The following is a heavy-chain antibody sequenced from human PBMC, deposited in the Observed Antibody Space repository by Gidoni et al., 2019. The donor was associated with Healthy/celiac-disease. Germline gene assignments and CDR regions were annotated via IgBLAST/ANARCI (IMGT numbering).Heavy chain of an antibody. Sequence: QVQLVESGGGVVQPGRAMRLSCAAAGFTFSSYGMHWVRQAPGKGLEWVAVIWYDGSNKYYAASVKGRFTISRDNSKNTLYLQMNSLRAEDTAVYYCARSIAAAGLGWFDPWGQGTLVTVSS. CDR1: GFTFSSYG. CDR2: IWYDGSNK. CDR3: ARSIAAAGLGWFDP. V-gene: IGHV3-33*01. J-gene: IGHJ5*02. D-gene: IGHD6-13*01.